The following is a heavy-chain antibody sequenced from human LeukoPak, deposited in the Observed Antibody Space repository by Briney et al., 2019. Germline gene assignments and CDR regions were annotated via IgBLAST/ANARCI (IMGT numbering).Heavy chain of an antibody. CDR1: GYTFTRYY. J-gene: IGHJ5*02. D-gene: IGHD3-22*01. CDR3: ARGYDSSGYYYIPFDP. CDR2: INPSGGST. Sequence: ASVKVSCKASGYTFTRYYIHWVRQAPGQGLEWMGIINPSGGSTSYAQKFQGRVTMTRDTSTSTVYMELNSLRSVDTAVYYCARGYDSSGYYYIPFDPWGQGTLVTASS. V-gene: IGHV1-46*01.